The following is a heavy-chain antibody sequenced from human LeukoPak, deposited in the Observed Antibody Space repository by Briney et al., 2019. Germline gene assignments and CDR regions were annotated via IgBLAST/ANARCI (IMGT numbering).Heavy chain of an antibody. CDR2: IHHSGST. J-gene: IGHJ4*02. V-gene: IGHV4-38-2*02. D-gene: IGHD3-22*01. Sequence: SETLSLTCIVSGSSFSSVYYWGWIRQPPGKGLEWIGSIHHSGSTYYKSSLKSRVTISVDASKNQFSLKLGSVTAADTAVYYCARNYISSGYYTFYFDYWGQGTLVTVSS. CDR3: ARNYISSGYYTFYFDY. CDR1: GSSFSSVYY.